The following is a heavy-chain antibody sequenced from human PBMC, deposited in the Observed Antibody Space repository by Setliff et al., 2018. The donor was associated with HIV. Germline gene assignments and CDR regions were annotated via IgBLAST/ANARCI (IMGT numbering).Heavy chain of an antibody. V-gene: IGHV4-30-4*08. CDR2: IHHSGST. J-gene: IGHJ4*02. CDR1: GGSISDSYFY. CDR3: TRSNTSKSIDF. Sequence: SETLSLTCTVSGGSISDSYFYWSWIRQHPGKALEWIGYIHHSGSTFYNPSLKSRVTISVDTSKNQFSLKLTSVTAADTAVYYCTRSNTSKSIDFWDQGTPVTVSS.